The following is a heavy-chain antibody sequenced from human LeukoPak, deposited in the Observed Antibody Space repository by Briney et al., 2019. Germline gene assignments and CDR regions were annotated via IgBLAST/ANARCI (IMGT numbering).Heavy chain of an antibody. J-gene: IGHJ6*03. CDR2: IWYDGSNK. V-gene: IGHV3-33*06. CDR3: AKLGGHPLHNYYVGV. D-gene: IGHD3-16*01. Sequence: GRSLRLSCAASGFTFSSYGMHWVRQAPGKGLEWVAVIWYDGSNKYYADSVKGRFTISRDNSKNTLYLQMNSPRAEDTAVYYCAKLGGHPLHNYYVGVWGKGTTVAVSS. CDR1: GFTFSSYG.